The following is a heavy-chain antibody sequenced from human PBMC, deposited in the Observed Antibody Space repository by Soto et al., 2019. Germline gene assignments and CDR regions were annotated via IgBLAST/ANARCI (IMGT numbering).Heavy chain of an antibody. CDR2: INHSGST. J-gene: IGHJ4*02. CDR3: ARPPSLYSSSWYHY. D-gene: IGHD6-13*01. Sequence: SETLSLTCAVYGGSFSGYYWSWIRQPPGKGLEWIGEINHSGSTNYNPSLKSRVTISVDTSKNQFSLKLTSVTAADTAVYYCARPPSLYSSSWYHYWGQGTLVTVSS. V-gene: IGHV4-34*01. CDR1: GGSFSGYY.